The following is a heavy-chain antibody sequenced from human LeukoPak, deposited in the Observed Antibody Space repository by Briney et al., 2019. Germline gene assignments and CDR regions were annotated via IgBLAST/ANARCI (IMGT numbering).Heavy chain of an antibody. CDR2: ISSSGSTI. J-gene: IGHJ4*02. CDR3: ARDTTVLLTLSIVVVPAAPDY. D-gene: IGHD2-2*01. Sequence: GGSLRLSCAASGFTFSDYYMSWIRQAPGKGLEWVSYISSSGSTIYYADSVKGRFTISRDNAKNSLYLQMNSLRAEDTAVYYCARDTTVLLTLSIVVVPAAPDYWGQGTLVTVSS. V-gene: IGHV3-11*01. CDR1: GFTFSDYY.